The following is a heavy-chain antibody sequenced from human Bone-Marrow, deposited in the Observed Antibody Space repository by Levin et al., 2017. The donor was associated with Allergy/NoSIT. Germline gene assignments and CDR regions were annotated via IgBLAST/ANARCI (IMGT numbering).Heavy chain of an antibody. CDR1: GFRFSDYT. Sequence: LSLTCAASGFRFSDYTMHWVRQAPGKGLEWVAVMTKDGSNVYYVDSVKGRFTISRDNSKNTLFLQLNSLRPEDTALYYCARAPPTVGLDYWGQGTLVTVSS. CDR3: ARAPPTVGLDY. D-gene: IGHD4-23*01. CDR2: MTKDGSNV. V-gene: IGHV3-30-3*01. J-gene: IGHJ4*02.